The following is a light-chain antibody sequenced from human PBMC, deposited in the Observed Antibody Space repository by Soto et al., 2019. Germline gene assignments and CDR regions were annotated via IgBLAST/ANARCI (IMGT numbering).Light chain of an antibody. CDR1: QGISTY. J-gene: IGKJ2*01. Sequence: DIQMAQTPSSLSASVGDRDTITCRASQGISTYLIWYQQRQGKAPKLLIYASSNLVSGVPSRFTGSGSGTEFTLTISSLQPEDFATYYCQQSYRTPYTFGQGTNLETK. CDR3: QQSYRTPYT. V-gene: IGKV1-39*01. CDR2: ASS.